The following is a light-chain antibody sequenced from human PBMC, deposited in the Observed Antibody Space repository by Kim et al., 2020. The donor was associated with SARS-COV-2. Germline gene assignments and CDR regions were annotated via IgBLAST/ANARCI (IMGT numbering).Light chain of an antibody. CDR2: DVS. Sequence: GQWITISCTGTSSDVGAYNDVSWYQQPPANAPKVMIYDVSKRPSGVSNRFSGSKSGNTASLTISGRQAEDEADYYCSSYASSSTVVFGGGTKVTVL. J-gene: IGLJ2*01. CDR3: SSYASSSTVV. V-gene: IGLV2-14*03. CDR1: SSDVGAYND.